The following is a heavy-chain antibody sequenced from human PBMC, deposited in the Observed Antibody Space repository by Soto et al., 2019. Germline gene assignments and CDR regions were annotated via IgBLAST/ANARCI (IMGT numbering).Heavy chain of an antibody. D-gene: IGHD5-18*01. CDR1: GCSISSGGYY. V-gene: IGHV4-31*03. Sequence: PSETLSLTCTVSGCSISSGGYYWSWIRQHPGKGLEWIGYIYYSGSTYYNPSLKSRVTISVDTSKNQFSLKLSSVTAADTAVYYCARALRGYSYGYTTGDWFDPWGQGTLVTVSS. CDR3: ARALRGYSYGYTTGDWFDP. CDR2: IYYSGST. J-gene: IGHJ5*02.